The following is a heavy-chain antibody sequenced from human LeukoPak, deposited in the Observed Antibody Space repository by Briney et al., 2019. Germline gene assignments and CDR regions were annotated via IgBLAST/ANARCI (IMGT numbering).Heavy chain of an antibody. J-gene: IGHJ2*01. V-gene: IGHV1-69*05. CDR1: GGTFSSYA. D-gene: IGHD6-13*01. CDR2: IIPIFGTA. Sequence: SVEVSCKASGGTFSSYAISWVRQAPGQGLEWMGGIIPIFGTANYAQKFQGRVTITTDESTSTAYMELSSLRSEDTAVYYCAREHSGSPARSWYQYFDLWGRGTLVTVSS. CDR3: AREHSGSPARSWYQYFDL.